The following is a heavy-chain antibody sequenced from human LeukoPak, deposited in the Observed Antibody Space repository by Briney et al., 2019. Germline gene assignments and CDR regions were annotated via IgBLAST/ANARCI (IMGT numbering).Heavy chain of an antibody. CDR1: GGSISSDIYY. J-gene: IGHJ4*02. V-gene: IGHV4-61*02. CDR3: ARVAVPATAMGIGH. D-gene: IGHD2-2*01. Sequence: PSETLSLTCTVSGGSISSDIYYWGWIRQPAGNTLEWIGRIYTRGSTNYNPSLKSRVTISVDTSKNQFSLKLRSVTAADTAVYYCARVAVPATAMGIGHWGQGLVVTVAS. CDR2: IYTRGST.